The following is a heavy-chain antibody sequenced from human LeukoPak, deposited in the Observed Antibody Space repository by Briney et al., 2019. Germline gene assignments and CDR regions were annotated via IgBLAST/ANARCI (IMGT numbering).Heavy chain of an antibody. J-gene: IGHJ3*02. V-gene: IGHV4-39*07. D-gene: IGHD3-16*02. CDR3: VAGYDYVWGSYRYLGEVAFDI. Sequence: SETLSLTCIVSGGSISSTSYYWGWIRQPPGKGLEWIGSIYYSGSTYYNPSLKSRVTISVDTSKNQFSLKLSSVTAADTAVYYCVAGYDYVWGSYRYLGEVAFDIWGQGTMVTVSS. CDR2: IYYSGST. CDR1: GGSISSTSYY.